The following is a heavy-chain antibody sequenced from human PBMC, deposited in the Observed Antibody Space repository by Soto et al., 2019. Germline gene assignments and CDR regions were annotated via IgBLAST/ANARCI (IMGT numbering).Heavy chain of an antibody. D-gene: IGHD6-13*01. J-gene: IGHJ6*02. CDR1: GGSISSGTYY. CDR2: IYYTGSA. V-gene: IGHV4-31*02. Sequence: SETLSLTCTVSGGSISSGTYYWSWLRQLPGKGLEWIGYIYYTGSAYYNPSLKSRLTISLDTSKSQFSLKLSSVIAADTAVYYCARSDGTDGYYYYVMDVWGPGATVTVSS. CDR3: ARSDGTDGYYYYVMDV.